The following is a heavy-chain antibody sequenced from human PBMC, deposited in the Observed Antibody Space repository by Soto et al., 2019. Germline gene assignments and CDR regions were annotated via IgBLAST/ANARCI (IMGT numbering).Heavy chain of an antibody. D-gene: IGHD2-2*02. V-gene: IGHV4-59*01. CDR2: ISDSGTT. CDR1: GGSINSYY. J-gene: IGHJ5*02. CDR3: ARTSCTDLCYTWGDRCCDP. Sequence: SEPLSLTCAVSGGSINSYYWNWIRQTPGKGLEWIGYISDSGTTDYNPSLKSRVTMTVDTSKNQFSLKLRSVTAADTAKYYCARTSCTDLCYTWGDRCCDPWGQGTLVTVYS.